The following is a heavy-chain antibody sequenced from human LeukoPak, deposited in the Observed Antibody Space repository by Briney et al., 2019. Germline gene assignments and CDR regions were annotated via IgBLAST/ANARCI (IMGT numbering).Heavy chain of an antibody. J-gene: IGHJ6*04. D-gene: IGHD5-18*01. CDR2: ISSTGSTI. CDR3: VRGPGYSYGAYYCYGMDV. V-gene: IGHV3-48*03. Sequence: GGSLRLSCAASGLTFSTYEMNWVRQDPGKGLEGVSYISSTGSTIYYADSVKGRFTISRDNAQISRNLEMNSLRGEDTAVYYCVRGPGYSYGAYYCYGMDVWGEGTTVTVSS. CDR1: GLTFSTYE.